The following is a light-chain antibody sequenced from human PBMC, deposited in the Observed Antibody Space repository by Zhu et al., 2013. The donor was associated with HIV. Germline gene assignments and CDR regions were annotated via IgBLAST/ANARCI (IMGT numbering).Light chain of an antibody. V-gene: IGKV3-15*01. CDR3: QQYDQWPPT. J-gene: IGKJ1*01. Sequence: EIVLTQSPATLSLSPGEGATLSCRASQNVGTSLAWYQLKPGQAPRLLIYGASTRASGVPDRFRSGGSGTEFSLTISSLQSDDFAVYCCQQYDQWPPTFGQGTKVEV. CDR1: QNVGTS. CDR2: GAS.